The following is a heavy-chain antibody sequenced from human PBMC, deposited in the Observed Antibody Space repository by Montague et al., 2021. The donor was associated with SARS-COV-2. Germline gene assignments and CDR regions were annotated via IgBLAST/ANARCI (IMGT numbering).Heavy chain of an antibody. CDR2: FSLDTDRI. CDR1: GFNFESYA. J-gene: IGHJ6*02. D-gene: IGHD3-10*01. Sequence: SLRLSCAVSGFNFESYAMHWVRQAPGKGLEWVAGFSLDTDRIDYADSVKGRFIVSRGKAQDTLYLQMSSLRPEDSAVYYCGKDLTPGGMDVWGQGTTVIVSS. CDR3: GKDLTPGGMDV. V-gene: IGHV3-9*01.